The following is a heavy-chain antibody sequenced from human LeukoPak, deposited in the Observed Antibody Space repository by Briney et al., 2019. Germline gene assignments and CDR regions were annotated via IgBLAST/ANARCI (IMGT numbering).Heavy chain of an antibody. V-gene: IGHV4-31*03. J-gene: IGHJ4*02. CDR1: GGSISSGGYY. CDR3: ARWARYDFWSGDFDY. Sequence: SQTLSLTCTVSGGSISSGGYYWSWIRQHPGKGLEWIGYIYYSGSTYYNPSLRSRVTISVDTSKNQFSLKLSSVTAADTAVYYCARWARYDFWSGDFDYWGQGTLVTVSS. CDR2: IYYSGST. D-gene: IGHD3-3*01.